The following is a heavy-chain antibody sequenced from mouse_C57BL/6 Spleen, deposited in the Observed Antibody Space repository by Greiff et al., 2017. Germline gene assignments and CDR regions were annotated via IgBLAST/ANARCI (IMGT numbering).Heavy chain of an antibody. J-gene: IGHJ3*01. CDR1: GYAFSSSW. Sequence: VQGVESGPELVKPGASVKISCKASGYAFSSSWMNWVKQRPGKGLEWIGRIYPGDGDTNYNGKFKGKATLTADKSSSTAYMQLSSLTSEDSAVYFCARSQTAQATFAYWGQGTLVTVSA. D-gene: IGHD3-2*02. CDR3: ARSQTAQATFAY. CDR2: IYPGDGDT. V-gene: IGHV1-82*01.